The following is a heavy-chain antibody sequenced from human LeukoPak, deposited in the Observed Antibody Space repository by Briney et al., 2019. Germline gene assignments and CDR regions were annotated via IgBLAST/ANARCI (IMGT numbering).Heavy chain of an antibody. V-gene: IGHV4-38-2*01. J-gene: IGHJ4*02. CDR3: ASWYSSSGNYFDY. D-gene: IGHD6-13*01. CDR2: IYHSGST. CDR1: GYSISSGYY. Sequence: SETLSLTCAVSGYSISSGYYWGWVRQPPGKGLEWIGSIYHSGSTYYNPSLKSRVTISVDTSKNQFSLKLSSVTAADTAVYYCASWYSSSGNYFDYWGQGTLVTVSS.